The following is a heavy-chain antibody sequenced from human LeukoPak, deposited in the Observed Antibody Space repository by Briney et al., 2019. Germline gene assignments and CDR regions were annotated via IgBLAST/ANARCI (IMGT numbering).Heavy chain of an antibody. J-gene: IGHJ4*02. CDR1: GGSISSGNFY. V-gene: IGHV4-39*07. D-gene: IGHD3-9*01. Sequence: SETLSLTCTVSGGSISSGNFYWSWIRQPPGRGLEWIGDISHSGSSHYNPSLKSRLSMSVDTSKNQFSLTLTAVTAADTAVYYCGRRPYFDILAGSQMWGTVDHWGQGALVTVSS. CDR3: GRRPYFDILAGSQMWGTVDH. CDR2: ISHSGSS.